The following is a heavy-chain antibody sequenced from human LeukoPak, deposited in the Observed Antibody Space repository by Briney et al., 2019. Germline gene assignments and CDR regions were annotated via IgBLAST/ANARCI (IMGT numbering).Heavy chain of an antibody. V-gene: IGHV4-59*11. CDR1: GGSISSHY. D-gene: IGHD3-10*01. CDR3: ARGNGSGSYYKPYYYYGMDV. CDR2: IYYSGST. J-gene: IGHJ6*02. Sequence: SETLSLTCTVSGGSISSHYWSWIRQPPGKGLEWIGYIYYSGSTNYNPSLKSRVTISVDTSKNQFSLKLSSVTAADTAVYYCARGNGSGSYYKPYYYYGMDVWGQGTTVTVSS.